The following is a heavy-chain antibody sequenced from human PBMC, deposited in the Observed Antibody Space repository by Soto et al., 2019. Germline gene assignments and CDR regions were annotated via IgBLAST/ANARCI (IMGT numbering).Heavy chain of an antibody. J-gene: IGHJ4*02. CDR3: ARGDYGDYFNPALDY. D-gene: IGHD4-17*01. Sequence: GASVKVSCKASGYTFTGYYMHWVRQAPGQGLEWMGWINPNSGGTNYAQKFQGWVTMTRDTSISTAYMELSRLRSDDTAVYYCARGDYGDYFNPALDYWGQGTLVTVSS. CDR2: INPNSGGT. V-gene: IGHV1-2*04. CDR1: GYTFTGYY.